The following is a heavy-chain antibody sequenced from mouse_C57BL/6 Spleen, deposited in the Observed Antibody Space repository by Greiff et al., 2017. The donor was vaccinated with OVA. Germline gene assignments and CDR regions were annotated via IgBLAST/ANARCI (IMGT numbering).Heavy chain of an antibody. CDR1: GSTFTDYE. CDR2: IDPETGGT. CDR3: TRGLGGAWFAY. V-gene: IGHV1-15*01. D-gene: IGHD4-1*01. Sequence: VQLQQSGAELVRPGASVTLSCKASGSTFTDYEMHWVKQTPVHGLEWIGAIDPETGGTAYNQKFKGKAILTADKSSSTAYMELRSLTSEDSAVYYCTRGLGGAWFAYWGQGTLVTVSA. J-gene: IGHJ3*01.